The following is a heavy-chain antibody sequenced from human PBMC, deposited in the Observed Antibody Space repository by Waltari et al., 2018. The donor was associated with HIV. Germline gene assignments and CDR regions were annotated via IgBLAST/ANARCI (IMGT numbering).Heavy chain of an antibody. CDR2: INHSGST. Sequence: VQLRQWGAGLLKPSETLSPTCAVHGGSFRGSYWSWIRQPPGKRWEWIGEINHSGSTNYNPSLKIRVTISVDTSKNQFSLKLTSVTAADTAVFYCARARLVSRGQYCSTTSCLPHYYYYYGMDVWGQGTTVTVSS. D-gene: IGHD2-2*01. J-gene: IGHJ6*02. CDR1: GGSFRGSY. V-gene: IGHV4-34*01. CDR3: ARARLVSRGQYCSTTSCLPHYYYYYGMDV.